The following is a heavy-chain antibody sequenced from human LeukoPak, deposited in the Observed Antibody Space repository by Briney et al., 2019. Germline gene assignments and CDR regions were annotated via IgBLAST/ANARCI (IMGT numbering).Heavy chain of an antibody. D-gene: IGHD2-2*01. Sequence: GASVKVSCKASGYTFTSYDINWVRQATGHGLEWMGWMNPNSGNTGYAQKFQGRVTMTRNTSISTAYMELSSLRSEDTAVYYCARAGLDCSSTSCYEVDDYWGQGTLVTVSS. J-gene: IGHJ4*02. CDR3: ARAGLDCSSTSCYEVDDY. CDR2: MNPNSGNT. V-gene: IGHV1-8*01. CDR1: GYTFTSYD.